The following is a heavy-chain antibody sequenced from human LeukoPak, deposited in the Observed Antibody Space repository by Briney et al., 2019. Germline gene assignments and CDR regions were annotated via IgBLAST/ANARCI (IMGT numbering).Heavy chain of an antibody. V-gene: IGHV3-48*02. CDR2: IDSGSRTI. J-gene: IGHJ6*02. CDR3: ARGYYPPPNGMDV. Sequence: PGGSLRLSCAASGFTFSRYSMNWVRQAPGKGLEWVSYIDSGSRTIYYADSVKGRFTISRDNAKNSLYLQMNSLRDEDTAMYYCARGYYPPPNGMDVWGQGTTVTVSS. D-gene: IGHD2-15*01. CDR1: GFTFSRYS.